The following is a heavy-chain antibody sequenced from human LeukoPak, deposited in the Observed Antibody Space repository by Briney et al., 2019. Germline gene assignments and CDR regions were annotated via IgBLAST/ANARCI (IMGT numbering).Heavy chain of an antibody. CDR2: IYYSGST. Sequence: WETLSLTCTVSGGSISRHYWSWIRQPPGKGLEWIGDIYYSGSTNYNPSLKSRVTISVDTSKNQFSLKLSSVTAADTAVYYCAREISGTYYNPLGYMDVWGKGTTVTVSS. CDR3: AREISGTYYNPLGYMDV. D-gene: IGHD3-10*01. CDR1: GGSISRHY. J-gene: IGHJ6*03. V-gene: IGHV4-59*11.